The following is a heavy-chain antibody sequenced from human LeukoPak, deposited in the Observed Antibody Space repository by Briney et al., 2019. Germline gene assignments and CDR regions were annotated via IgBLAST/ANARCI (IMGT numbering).Heavy chain of an antibody. CDR2: IWYDGRKI. Sequence: GGSLRLSCAASGFTFSNYGLHWVRQAPGKGLEWVAVIWYDGRKIYYTDSVKGRFTISRDKSKNTLYLQMNNLRAEDTGLYSCAREAYSYGSTDYYFDLWGRGTLVTVSS. D-gene: IGHD5-18*01. J-gene: IGHJ2*01. CDR3: AREAYSYGSTDYYFDL. CDR1: GFTFSNYG. V-gene: IGHV3-33*01.